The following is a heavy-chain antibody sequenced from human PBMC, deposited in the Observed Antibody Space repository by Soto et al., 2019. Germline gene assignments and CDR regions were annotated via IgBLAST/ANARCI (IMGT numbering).Heavy chain of an antibody. CDR2: IKEDGSVK. V-gene: IGHV3-7*01. Sequence: EVQLVESGGGLVQPGGSLRLSCTASGFTFSEYWMTWVRQAPGKGLECVANIKEDGSVKYYVDSVKGRFTISRDNAKTSLYLQMDSLRDEDTGIYYCARDCACICSSPDYWGQGAVVTVSS. CDR3: ARDCACICSSPDY. CDR1: GFTFSEYW. D-gene: IGHD6-6*01. J-gene: IGHJ4*02.